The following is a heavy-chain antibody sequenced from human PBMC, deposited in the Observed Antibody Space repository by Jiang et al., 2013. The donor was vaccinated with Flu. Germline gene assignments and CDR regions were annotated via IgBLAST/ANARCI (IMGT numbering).Heavy chain of an antibody. Sequence: GRAVVRASGGPSRLSCAASGFTFSSYAMHWVRQAPGKGLEWVALISYDGSNKYYADSVKGRFTISRDNSKNTVYLQMSSLRIDDTAVYYSAREDPRGPNYYGMDVWGQGTTVTVSS. V-gene: IGHV3-30-3*01. CDR2: ISYDGSNK. CDR3: AREDPRGPNYYGMDV. J-gene: IGHJ6*02. CDR1: GFTFSSYA.